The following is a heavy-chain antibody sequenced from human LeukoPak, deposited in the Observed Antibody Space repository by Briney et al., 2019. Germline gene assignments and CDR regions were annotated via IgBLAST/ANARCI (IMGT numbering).Heavy chain of an antibody. CDR1: GGSFSGYY. Sequence: SETLSLTXAVYGGSFSGYYWSWIRQPPGKGLEWIGEINHSGSTNYNPSLKSRVTISVDTSKNQFSLKLSSVTAADTAVYYCARGRAVDYWGQGTLVTVSS. CDR2: INHSGST. V-gene: IGHV4-34*01. CDR3: ARGRAVDY. J-gene: IGHJ4*02.